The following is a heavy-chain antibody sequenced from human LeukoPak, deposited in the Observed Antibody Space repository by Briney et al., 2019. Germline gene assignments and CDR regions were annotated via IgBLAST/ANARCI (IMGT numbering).Heavy chain of an antibody. J-gene: IGHJ4*02. CDR1: GCTFSSYW. V-gene: IGHV3-7*01. CDR3: ACSRTFDY. Sequence: GESLTLSCAASGCTFSSYWMTWVRQPPGKGLEWVANIKQNGSEKYYVDSMKGRFNISRDNDQNSLYLHMHSLRAEDTAVYYCACSRTFDYWGQGTLVTVPS. D-gene: IGHD6-13*01. CDR2: IKQNGSEK.